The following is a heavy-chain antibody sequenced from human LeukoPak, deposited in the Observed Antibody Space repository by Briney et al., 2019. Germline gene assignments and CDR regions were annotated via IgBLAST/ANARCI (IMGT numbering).Heavy chain of an antibody. V-gene: IGHV4-39*01. CDR1: GFTFSSYA. Sequence: GSLRLSCAASGFTFSSYAMSWVRQPPGKGLEWIGSIYYSGSTYYNPSLKSRVTISVDTSKNQFSLKLSSVTAADTAVYYCARHYRYSYNGYWGQGTLVTVSS. D-gene: IGHD5-18*01. CDR3: ARHYRYSYNGY. J-gene: IGHJ4*02. CDR2: IYYSGST.